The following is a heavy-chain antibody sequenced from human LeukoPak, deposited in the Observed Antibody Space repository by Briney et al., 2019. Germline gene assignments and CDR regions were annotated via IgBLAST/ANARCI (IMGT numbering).Heavy chain of an antibody. CDR1: GGSIGNYD. D-gene: IGHD5-18*01. J-gene: IGHJ4*02. Sequence: SETLSLTCTVSGGSIGNYDWSWIRQPPGKGLEWIGYIYYSGSTYYSPSLKSRVTISVDTSKKQFSLKVSSVTAADTAVYYCARAGYSYGTGYYFDYWGQGTLVTVSS. V-gene: IGHV4-59*01. CDR3: ARAGYSYGTGYYFDY. CDR2: IYYSGST.